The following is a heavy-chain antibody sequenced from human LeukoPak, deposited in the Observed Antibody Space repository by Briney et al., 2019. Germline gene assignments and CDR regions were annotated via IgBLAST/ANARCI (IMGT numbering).Heavy chain of an antibody. CDR2: ISSSSSTI. V-gene: IGHV3-48*02. J-gene: IGHJ4*02. D-gene: IGHD1-14*01. CDR3: ARDKGTYHNKYYFDY. Sequence: HPGGSLRLSCAVSGFTFSSYSMNWVRQAPGKGLEWLSYISSSSSTIFYADSVKGRFTISRDNAKNSLYLQMNSLRDEDTAVYFCARDKGTYHNKYYFDYWGQGTLVTVSS. CDR1: GFTFSSYS.